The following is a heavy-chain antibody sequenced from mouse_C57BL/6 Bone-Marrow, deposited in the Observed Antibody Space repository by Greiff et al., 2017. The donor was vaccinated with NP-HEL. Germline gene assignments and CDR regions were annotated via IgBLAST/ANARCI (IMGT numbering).Heavy chain of an antibody. V-gene: IGHV1-64*01. CDR3: ARGGGNYPYAMDY. J-gene: IGHJ4*01. Sequence: VQLQQPGAELVKPGASVKLSCKASGYTFTSYWMHWVKQRPGQGLEWIGMIHPNSGSTNYNEKFKSKATLTVDKSSSTAYMQLSSLTSEDSAVYYCARGGGNYPYAMDYWGQGTSVTVSS. CDR2: IHPNSGST. D-gene: IGHD2-1*01. CDR1: GYTFTSYW.